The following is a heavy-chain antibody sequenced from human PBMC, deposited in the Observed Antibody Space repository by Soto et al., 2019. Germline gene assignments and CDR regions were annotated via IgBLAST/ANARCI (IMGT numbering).Heavy chain of an antibody. Sequence: SVKVSCKAPGGTFSSHAISWVRQAPGQGLEWMGGIIPFFKATNYAQKFQGRVTITADDSTSTAYMDLYSLRSEDTAVYYCARDVPLNYYDGTFSYYAMDVWGQGTTVTVSS. V-gene: IGHV1-69*13. D-gene: IGHD3-16*01. CDR2: IIPFFKAT. J-gene: IGHJ6*02. CDR1: GGTFSSHA. CDR3: ARDVPLNYYDGTFSYYAMDV.